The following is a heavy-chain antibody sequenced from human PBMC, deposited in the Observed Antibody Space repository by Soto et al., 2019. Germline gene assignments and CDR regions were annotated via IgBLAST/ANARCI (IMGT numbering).Heavy chain of an antibody. CDR2: IYYSGIS. V-gene: IGHV4-31*03. CDR3: ARNGYAYGMDV. CDR1: GGSTSSGGFY. D-gene: IGHD5-18*01. J-gene: IGHJ6*02. Sequence: SETLSLTRTVSGGSTSSGGFYWSWIRQHPGKGLEWIGYIYYSGISYYNPSLKSRVSISLDTSRNQFSMTLNSVTAADTAVYYCARNGYAYGMDVWGQGATGTVS.